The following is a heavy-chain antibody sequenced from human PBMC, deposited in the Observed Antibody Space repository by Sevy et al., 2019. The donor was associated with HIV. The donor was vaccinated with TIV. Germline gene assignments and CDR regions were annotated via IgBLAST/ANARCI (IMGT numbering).Heavy chain of an antibody. CDR3: ARDLEFYDNGDYGPAFMPDY. Sequence: GGSLRLSCTASGFTFSSYGMHWVRQAPGKGLEWVALIWFDGSNTYYADSVKGRFTISRDIAKNTLHLKMNSLRGEDTAVYYCARDLEFYDNGDYGPAFMPDYWGQGTLVTVSS. CDR2: IWFDGSNT. J-gene: IGHJ4*02. V-gene: IGHV3-33*01. CDR1: GFTFSSYG. D-gene: IGHD4-17*01.